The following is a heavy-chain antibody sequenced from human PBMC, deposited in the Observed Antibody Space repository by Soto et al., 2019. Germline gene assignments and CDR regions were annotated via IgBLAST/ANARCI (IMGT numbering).Heavy chain of an antibody. CDR2: IWYDGSNK. CDR3: ARDLWGGKVRGVITVYYYYGMDV. Sequence: GGSLRLSCAASGFTFSSYGMHWVRQAPGKGLEWVAVIWYDGSNKYYADSVKGRFTISRDNSKNTLYLQMNSLRAEDTAVYYCARDLWGGKVRGVITVYYYYGMDVWGQGTTVTVSS. D-gene: IGHD3-10*01. V-gene: IGHV3-33*01. J-gene: IGHJ6*02. CDR1: GFTFSSYG.